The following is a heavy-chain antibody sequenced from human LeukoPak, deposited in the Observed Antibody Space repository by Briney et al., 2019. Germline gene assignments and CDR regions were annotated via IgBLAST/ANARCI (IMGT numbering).Heavy chain of an antibody. D-gene: IGHD2-8*01. CDR3: ARGSDIVLMVYALWWGFPDY. Sequence: GGSLRLSCAASGFTFSSYAMHWVRQAPGKGLEWVAVISYDGSNKYYADSVKGRFTISRDNSKNTLYLQMNSLRAEDTAVYYCARGSDIVLMVYALWWGFPDYWGQGTLVTVSS. V-gene: IGHV3-30-3*01. J-gene: IGHJ4*02. CDR1: GFTFSSYA. CDR2: ISYDGSNK.